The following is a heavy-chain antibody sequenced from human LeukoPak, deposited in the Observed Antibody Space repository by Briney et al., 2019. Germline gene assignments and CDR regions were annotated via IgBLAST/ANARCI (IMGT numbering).Heavy chain of an antibody. CDR3: ARHPGIRHSGSYVDY. Sequence: SETLSLTCAVYGGSFSSCYWSSIRQPPGKGLEWIGEINHSGSTNYNPSLKSRVTRSVDTSKNQFSLKMSSVTAADTAVYYCARHPGIRHSGSYVDYWGQGTLVTVSS. D-gene: IGHD1-26*01. V-gene: IGHV4-34*01. J-gene: IGHJ4*02. CDR2: INHSGST. CDR1: GGSFSSCY.